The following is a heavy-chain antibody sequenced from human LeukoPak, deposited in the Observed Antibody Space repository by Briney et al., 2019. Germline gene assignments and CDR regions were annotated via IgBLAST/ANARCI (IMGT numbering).Heavy chain of an antibody. J-gene: IGHJ5*02. Sequence: ASVKVSCKISGYTLTELSMHWVRQAPGKGLEWMGGFDPEDGETIYAQKFQGRVTMTEDTSTDTAYMELSSLRSEDTAVYYCATSGYCSGGSCYRNWFDPWGQGTLVTVSS. D-gene: IGHD2-15*01. CDR2: FDPEDGET. CDR3: ATSGYCSGGSCYRNWFDP. V-gene: IGHV1-24*01. CDR1: GYTLTELS.